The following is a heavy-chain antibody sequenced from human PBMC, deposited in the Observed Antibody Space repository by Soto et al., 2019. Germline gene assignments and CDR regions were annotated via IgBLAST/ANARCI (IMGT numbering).Heavy chain of an antibody. J-gene: IGHJ5*02. CDR3: ARDRLAAAANWFDP. CDR1: GGSMSQYY. Sequence: SETLSLTCTVSGGSMSQYYWSWLRPPAGKGLEWIGHIYSTGSADYNPSLKGRVTMSVDTSKNQFSLRLSSVAAADTAVYYCARDRLAAAANWFDPWGQGTLVTVSS. CDR2: IYSTGSA. V-gene: IGHV4-4*07. D-gene: IGHD6-25*01.